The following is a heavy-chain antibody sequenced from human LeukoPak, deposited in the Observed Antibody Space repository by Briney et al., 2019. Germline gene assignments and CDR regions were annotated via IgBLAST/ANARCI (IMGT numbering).Heavy chain of an antibody. CDR1: GGSIRNSHYL. CDR2: IYYSGST. Sequence: SETLSLTCTVSGGSIRNSHYLWGWVRQPPGKGLEWIGSIYYSGSTYYNPSLKSRVTISMDMSENHFSLNLSSVTAAGTAFYYCATEDVVIPTATQRPLDYWGQGILVTVSS. CDR3: ATEDVVIPTATQRPLDY. V-gene: IGHV4-39*02. J-gene: IGHJ4*02. D-gene: IGHD2-2*01.